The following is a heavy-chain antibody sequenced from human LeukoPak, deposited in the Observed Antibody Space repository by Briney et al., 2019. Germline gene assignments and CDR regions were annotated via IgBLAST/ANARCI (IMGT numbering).Heavy chain of an antibody. D-gene: IGHD1-26*01. Sequence: GGSLRLSCAASGFTFSNAWMSWVRQAPGKGLEWVSYISSSGSTIYYADSVKGRFTISRDNAKNSLCLQMNSLRAEDTAVHYCAKWQPFDYWGQGTLVTVSS. CDR1: GFTFSNAW. J-gene: IGHJ4*02. CDR3: AKWQPFDY. CDR2: ISSSGSTI. V-gene: IGHV3-11*04.